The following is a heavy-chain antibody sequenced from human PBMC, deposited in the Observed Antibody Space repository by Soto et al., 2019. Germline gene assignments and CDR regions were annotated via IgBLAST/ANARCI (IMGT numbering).Heavy chain of an antibody. CDR2: ISAYNGNT. V-gene: IGHV1-18*04. Sequence: ASVKVSCKASGYTFTSYGISWVRQAPGQGLEWLGWISAYNGNTNYAQKLQGRVTMTTDTSTSTAYMELRSLRSDDTAVYYCASARWYYYDSSGYPLGASDICGPGTMVTLSS. J-gene: IGHJ3*02. CDR1: GYTFTSYG. D-gene: IGHD3-22*01. CDR3: ASARWYYYDSSGYPLGASDI.